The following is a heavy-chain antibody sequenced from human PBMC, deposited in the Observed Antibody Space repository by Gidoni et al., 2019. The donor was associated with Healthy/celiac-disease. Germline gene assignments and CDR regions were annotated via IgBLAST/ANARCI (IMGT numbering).Heavy chain of an antibody. J-gene: IGHJ4*02. CDR3: TTGLVLAVAGTLQDY. V-gene: IGHV3-15*07. Sequence: AASGFTFSNAWMNWVRQAPGKGLEWVGRIKSKTDGGTTDYAAPVKGRFTISRDDSKNTLYLQMNSLKTEDTAVYYCTTGLVLAVAGTLQDYWGQGTLVTVFS. D-gene: IGHD6-19*01. CDR2: IKSKTDGGTT. CDR1: GFTFSNAW.